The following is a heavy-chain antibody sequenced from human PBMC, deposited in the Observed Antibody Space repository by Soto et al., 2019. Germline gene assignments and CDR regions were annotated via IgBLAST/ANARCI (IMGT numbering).Heavy chain of an antibody. Sequence: SVKVSCKASGGTFSSYAISWVRQAPGQGLEWMGGIIPIFGTANYAQKFQGRVTITADESTSTAYMELSSLRSEDTAVYYCARLPDCSGGRCYFWYFDLWGRGTLVTVSS. CDR3: ARLPDCSGGRCYFWYFDL. J-gene: IGHJ2*01. CDR1: GGTFSSYA. D-gene: IGHD2-15*01. CDR2: IIPIFGTA. V-gene: IGHV1-69*13.